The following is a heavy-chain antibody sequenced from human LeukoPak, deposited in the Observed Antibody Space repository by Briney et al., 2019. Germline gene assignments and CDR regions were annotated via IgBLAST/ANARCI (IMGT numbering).Heavy chain of an antibody. Sequence: ASVKVSRKASGGTFSSYGISWVRQAPGQGLEWMGGIIPIFGTAYYAQNFHDRVTITADKSTNTAYMELSSLRSEDTAVYYCASSNIAVAVPTYIDYWGQGTLVTVSS. D-gene: IGHD6-19*01. CDR1: GGTFSSYG. CDR2: IIPIFGTA. CDR3: ASSNIAVAVPTYIDY. J-gene: IGHJ4*02. V-gene: IGHV1-69*06.